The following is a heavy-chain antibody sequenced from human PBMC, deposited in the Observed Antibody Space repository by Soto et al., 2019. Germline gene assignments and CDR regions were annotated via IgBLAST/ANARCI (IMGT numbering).Heavy chain of an antibody. Sequence: PGGSLRLSCAASGFTFSSYEMNWVRQAPGKGLEWVSYISSSGSTIYYADSVKGRFTISRDNAKNSLYLQMNSLRAEDTAVYYCARDLGGGNYAILTGGGFDYWGQGTLVTVSS. D-gene: IGHD3-9*01. CDR2: ISSSGSTI. CDR1: GFTFSSYE. J-gene: IGHJ4*02. V-gene: IGHV3-48*03. CDR3: ARDLGGGNYAILTGGGFDY.